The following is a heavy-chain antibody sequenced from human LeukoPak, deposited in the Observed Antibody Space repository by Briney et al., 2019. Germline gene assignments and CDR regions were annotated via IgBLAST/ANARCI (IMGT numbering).Heavy chain of an antibody. CDR2: IYHSGST. CDR3: AGGRGHYDFWSGQYYFDY. CDR1: GYSISSGYY. J-gene: IGHJ4*02. V-gene: IGHV4-38-2*02. D-gene: IGHD3-3*01. Sequence: SETLSLTCTVSGYSISSGYYWGWIRQPPGKGLEWIGSIYHSGSTYYNPSLKSRVTISVDTSKNQFSLKLSSVTAADTAVYYCAGGRGHYDFWSGQYYFDYWGQGTLVTVSS.